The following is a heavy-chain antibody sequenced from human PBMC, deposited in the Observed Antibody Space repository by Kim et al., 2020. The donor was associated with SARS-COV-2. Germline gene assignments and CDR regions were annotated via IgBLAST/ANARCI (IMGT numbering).Heavy chain of an antibody. J-gene: IGHJ4*01. V-gene: IGHV3-43*01. D-gene: IGHD6-19*01. CDR1: GFTFHDYS. CDR2: ITWDGGFT. Sequence: GGSLRLSCAASGFTFHDYSLHWVRQAPGKGLEWVSVITWDGGFTYYADSVKGRFTISRDNSANSLYLDMLSLRTEDTAFYYCAKDPRTSGWYYLDSWG. CDR3: AKDPRTSGWYYLDS.